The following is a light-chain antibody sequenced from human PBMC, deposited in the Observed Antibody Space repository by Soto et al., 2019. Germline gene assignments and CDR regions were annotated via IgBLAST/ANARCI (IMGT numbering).Light chain of an antibody. J-gene: IGKJ1*01. V-gene: IGKV3-20*01. Sequence: EIVLTQFPGTLSLSPGERATLSCRASQSVTSNYLAWYQQKPGQAPRLLIFGASIRVKGIPNRFIGSGSGTDFTLTISRLEPEDFAVYYCQHYVTSLTTFGQGTKVDIK. CDR2: GAS. CDR1: QSVTSNY. CDR3: QHYVTSLTT.